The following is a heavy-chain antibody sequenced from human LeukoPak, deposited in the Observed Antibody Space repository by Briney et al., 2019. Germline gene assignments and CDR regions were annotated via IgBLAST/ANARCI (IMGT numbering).Heavy chain of an antibody. V-gene: IGHV1-46*01. D-gene: IGHD6-19*01. CDR3: AREWGLRLAVNPKGMDV. Sequence: ASVTVSFTASGYTFTSYDIHWVRQAPGQGLEWMGIVHPSTGSTSFTQKFQGRVTMTSDTSTRTVYMELSSLRSEDTAVYYCAREWGLRLAVNPKGMDVWGQGTTVIVSS. J-gene: IGHJ6*02. CDR2: VHPSTGST. CDR1: GYTFTSYD.